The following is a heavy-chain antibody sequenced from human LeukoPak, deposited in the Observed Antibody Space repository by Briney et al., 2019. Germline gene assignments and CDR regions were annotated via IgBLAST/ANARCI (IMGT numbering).Heavy chain of an antibody. CDR1: GGSISSSSYY. CDR2: FYYSGST. V-gene: IGHV4-39*01. J-gene: IGHJ4*02. D-gene: IGHD1-1*01. Sequence: SEALSLTCTVVSGGSISSSSYYWGWIRQPPGKGLEWIGSFYYSGSTYYNPSLKSRVTISADTSKNQFSLKLSSVTAADTAVYYCARLWRAAIDYGGQGILVTVSS. CDR3: ARLWRAAIDY.